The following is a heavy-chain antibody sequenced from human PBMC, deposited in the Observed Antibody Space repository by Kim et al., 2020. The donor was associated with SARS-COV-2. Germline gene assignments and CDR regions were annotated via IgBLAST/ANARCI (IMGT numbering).Heavy chain of an antibody. D-gene: IGHD5-12*01. V-gene: IGHV3-9*01. J-gene: IGHJ4*02. CDR1: GFTFDDYA. CDR2: ISWNSGSI. Sequence: GGSLRLSCAASGFTFDDYAMHWVRQAPGKGLEWVSGISWNSGSIGYADSVKGRFTISRDNAKNSLYLQMNSLRAEDTALYYCAKEERWLRMLAVWGQGTLVTVSS. CDR3: AKEERWLRMLAV.